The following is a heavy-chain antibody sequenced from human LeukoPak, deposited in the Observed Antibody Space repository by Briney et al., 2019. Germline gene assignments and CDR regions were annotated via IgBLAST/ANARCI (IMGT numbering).Heavy chain of an antibody. CDR3: AKDTSRGSPPHWFDP. V-gene: IGHV3-23*01. CDR2: ISGSGGST. D-gene: IGHD1-26*01. Sequence: GSLRLSRAASGFTFSSYAMSWVRQAPGKGLEWVSAISGSGGSTYYADSVKGRFTISRDNSKNTLYLQMNSLRAEDTAVYYCAKDTSRGSPPHWFDPWGQGTLVTVSS. CDR1: GFTFSSYA. J-gene: IGHJ5*02.